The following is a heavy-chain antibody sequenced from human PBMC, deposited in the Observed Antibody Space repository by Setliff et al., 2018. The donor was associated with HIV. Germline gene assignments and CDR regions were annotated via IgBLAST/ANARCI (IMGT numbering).Heavy chain of an antibody. Sequence: GGSLRLSCAASGFTFSSYGMHWVRQAPGKGLEWVAVIWYDGSNKYYADSVKGRSTISRDNSKNTLYLQMNSLRAEDTAVYYCAKDLVTTTGPDYWGQGTLVTVSS. CDR3: AKDLVTTTGPDY. CDR2: IWYDGSNK. CDR1: GFTFSSYG. V-gene: IGHV3-33*06. D-gene: IGHD1-1*01. J-gene: IGHJ4*02.